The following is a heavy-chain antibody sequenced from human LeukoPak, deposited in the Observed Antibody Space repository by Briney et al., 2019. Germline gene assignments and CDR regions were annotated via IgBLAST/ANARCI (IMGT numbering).Heavy chain of an antibody. Sequence: GGSLRLSCAASGFTFSSYAMSWVRQAPGKGLEWVSAISGSGGSTYYADSVKGRFTISRDNSKNTLSLQMNSLRAEDTALYYCAKDGYQTSGTYFDSWGQGSLVTVSS. CDR3: AKDGYQTSGTYFDS. CDR2: ISGSGGST. D-gene: IGHD3-10*01. V-gene: IGHV3-23*01. CDR1: GFTFSSYA. J-gene: IGHJ4*02.